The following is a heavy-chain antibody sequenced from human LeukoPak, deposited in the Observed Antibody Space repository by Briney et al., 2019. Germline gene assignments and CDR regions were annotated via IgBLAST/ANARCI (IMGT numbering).Heavy chain of an antibody. CDR1: GYTFSGYY. D-gene: IGHD1-7*01. CDR3: ARVLTGTTSLRPHVDFDM. V-gene: IGHV1-2*02. J-gene: IGHJ3*02. CDR2: INPNSGST. Sequence: AASVKVTCTASGYTFSGYYMHWLRQAPGQGLEWMGWINPNSGSTNYAQKFQGRVTMTRDTSISTAYMELSRLRSDDTAVYYCARVLTGTTSLRPHVDFDMWRQGTIVPVSS.